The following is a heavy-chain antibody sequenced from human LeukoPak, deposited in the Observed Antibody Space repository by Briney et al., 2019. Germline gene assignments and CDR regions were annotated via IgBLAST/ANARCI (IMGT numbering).Heavy chain of an antibody. Sequence: PGGSLRLSCAASGFTFNDYGMTWVRQVSGKGLEWVSNINWNGGSTGYTDSVKGRFTISRDNAKNSLYLQMNSLRAEDTALYYCARGDFSVTPTPTSSYSYMDVGGKGTMVPVS. CDR3: ARGDFSVTPTPTSSYSYMDV. CDR1: GFTFNDYG. D-gene: IGHD2-15*01. V-gene: IGHV3-20*04. CDR2: INWNGGST. J-gene: IGHJ6*03.